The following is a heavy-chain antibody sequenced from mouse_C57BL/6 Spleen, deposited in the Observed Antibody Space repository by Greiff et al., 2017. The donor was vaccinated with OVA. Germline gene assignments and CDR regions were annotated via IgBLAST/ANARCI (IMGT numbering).Heavy chain of an antibody. Sequence: VQLQQPGAELVRPGSSVKLSCKASGYTFTSYWMHWVKQRPIQGLEWIGNIDPSDSETHYNQKFKDKATLTVDKSSSTAYMQLSSLTSEDSAVYYCAREGVPVYFDYWGQGTTLTVSS. CDR2: IDPSDSET. CDR3: AREGVPVYFDY. J-gene: IGHJ2*01. V-gene: IGHV1-52*01. CDR1: GYTFTSYW. D-gene: IGHD5-1*01.